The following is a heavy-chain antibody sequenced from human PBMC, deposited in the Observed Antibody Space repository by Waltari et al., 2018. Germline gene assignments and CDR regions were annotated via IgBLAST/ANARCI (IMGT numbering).Heavy chain of an antibody. CDR3: ARAAMVTGTFELFWFDP. J-gene: IGHJ5*02. CDR1: GGTFSSYA. Sequence: QVQLVQSGAEVKKPGSSVKVSCKASGGTFSSYAISWVRQAPGQGLEWMGGIIPIFGTANYAQKFQGRVTITADESTSTAYMELSSLRSEDTAVYYCARAAMVTGTFELFWFDPWGQGTLVTVSS. V-gene: IGHV1-69*12. CDR2: IIPIFGTA. D-gene: IGHD5-18*01.